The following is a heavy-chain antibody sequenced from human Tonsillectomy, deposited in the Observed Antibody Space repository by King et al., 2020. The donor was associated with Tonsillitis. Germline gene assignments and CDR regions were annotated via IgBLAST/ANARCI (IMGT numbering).Heavy chain of an antibody. CDR2: IKSKTDGGTT. J-gene: IGHJ4*02. CDR1: GFTFSNAW. D-gene: IGHD6-13*01. CDR3: TTRVQQLDLIFDY. V-gene: IGHV3-15*01. Sequence: VQLVESGGGLVKPGGSLRLSCAASGFTFSNAWMSWVRQAPGKGLEWVGRIKSKTDGGTTDYAAPVKGRFTISRDDSKNTLYLHMNSLKTEDTAGYYCTTRVQQLDLIFDYWGQGTLGTVPS.